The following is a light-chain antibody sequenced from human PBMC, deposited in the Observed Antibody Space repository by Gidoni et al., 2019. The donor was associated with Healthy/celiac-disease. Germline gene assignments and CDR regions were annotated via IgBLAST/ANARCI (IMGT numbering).Light chain of an antibody. CDR3: QVWDSSSDHPGVV. CDR2: YDS. J-gene: IGLJ2*01. CDR1: NIGSKS. V-gene: IGLV3-21*04. Sequence: SYVLTQPPSVSVAPGTTARIPCGGNNIGSKSVHWYQQKPGQAPVLVIYYDSDRPSGIPERFSGSNSGNTATLTISRVEAGDEADYYCQVWDSSSDHPGVVFGGGTKLTVL.